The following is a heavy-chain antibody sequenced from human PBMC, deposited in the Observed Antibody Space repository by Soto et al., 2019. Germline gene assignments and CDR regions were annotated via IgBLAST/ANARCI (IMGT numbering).Heavy chain of an antibody. V-gene: IGHV4-34*01. Sequence: PSETLSLTCAVYGGSFSGYYWSWIRQPPGKGLEWIGEINHSGSTNYNPSLKSRVTISVDTSKNQFSLKLSSVTAADTAVYYCARGDRSPYYDFWSGYPGGYYGMDVWGQGTTVTVS. CDR1: GGSFSGYY. CDR3: ARGDRSPYYDFWSGYPGGYYGMDV. J-gene: IGHJ6*02. CDR2: INHSGST. D-gene: IGHD3-3*01.